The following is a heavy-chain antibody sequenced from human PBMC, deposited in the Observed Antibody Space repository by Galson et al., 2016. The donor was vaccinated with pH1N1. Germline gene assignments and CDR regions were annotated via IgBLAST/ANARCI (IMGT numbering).Heavy chain of an antibody. J-gene: IGHJ5*02. Sequence: SLRLSCATSGFTFSSYWMSWVRQAPGKGLEWVANINQDGSQKYFMDSVKGRFAISRDNTKNSLSLQMNSLRAEDTAVYYCVGAIALADSSWGQGTLVTVSS. CDR1: GFTFSSYW. CDR3: VGAIALADSS. V-gene: IGHV3-7*01. D-gene: IGHD6-19*01. CDR2: INQDGSQK.